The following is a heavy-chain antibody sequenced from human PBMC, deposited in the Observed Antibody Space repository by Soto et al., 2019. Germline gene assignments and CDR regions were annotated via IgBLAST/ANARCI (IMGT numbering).Heavy chain of an antibody. J-gene: IGHJ4*02. V-gene: IGHV3-30-3*01. CDR2: ISYDGSNK. CDR3: APRSNTMIVVVPFDY. D-gene: IGHD3-22*01. CDR1: GFTFSSYA. Sequence: PGGSLRLSCAASGFTFSSYAMHWVRQAPGKGLEWVAVISYDGSNKYYADSVKGRFTISRDNSKNTLYLQMNSLRAEDTAVYYCAPRSNTMIVVVPFDYRGQRTLVTVSS.